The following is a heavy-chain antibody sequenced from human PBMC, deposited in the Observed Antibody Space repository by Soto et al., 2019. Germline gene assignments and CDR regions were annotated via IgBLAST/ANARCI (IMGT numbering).Heavy chain of an antibody. CDR2: ISAYNGNT. J-gene: IGHJ4*02. CDR3: ARDVLWFGAPIFDY. CDR1: GYTFTSYG. V-gene: IGHV1-18*01. Sequence: QVQLVQSGAEVKKPGASVKVSCKASGYTFTSYGISWVRQAPGQGLEWMGWISAYNGNTNYAQKLQGRVTMTTDTXXSTAYIELRSLRSDDTAVYYCARDVLWFGAPIFDYWGQGTLVTVSS. D-gene: IGHD3-10*01.